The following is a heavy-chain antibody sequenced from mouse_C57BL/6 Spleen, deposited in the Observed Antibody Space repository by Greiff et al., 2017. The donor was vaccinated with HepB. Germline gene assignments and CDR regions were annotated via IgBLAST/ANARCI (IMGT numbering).Heavy chain of an antibody. CDR1: GFTFSSYA. CDR3: ARGGTTVVARYFDV. V-gene: IGHV5-4*03. CDR2: ISDGGSYT. J-gene: IGHJ1*03. Sequence: EVKLVESGGGLVKPGGSLKLSCAASGFTFSSYAMSWVRQTPEKRLEWVATISDGGSYTYYPDNVKGRFTISRDNAKNNLYLQMSHLKSEDTAMYYCARGGTTVVARYFDVWGTGTTVTVSS. D-gene: IGHD1-1*01.